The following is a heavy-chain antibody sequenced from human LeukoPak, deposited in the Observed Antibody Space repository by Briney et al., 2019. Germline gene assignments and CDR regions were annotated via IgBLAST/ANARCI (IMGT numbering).Heavy chain of an antibody. Sequence: SETLSLTCTVSGGSISSYYWSWIRQPAGKGLEWIGRIYTSGSTNYNPSLKSRVTMSVDTSKNQFSLKLSSVTAADTAVYYCARKANIVVVPAAPEDNWFDPWGQGTLVTVSS. CDR1: GGSISSYY. V-gene: IGHV4-4*07. CDR3: ARKANIVVVPAAPEDNWFDP. J-gene: IGHJ5*02. CDR2: IYTSGST. D-gene: IGHD2-2*01.